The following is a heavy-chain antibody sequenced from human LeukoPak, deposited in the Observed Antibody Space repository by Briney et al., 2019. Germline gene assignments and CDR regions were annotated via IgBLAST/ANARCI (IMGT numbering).Heavy chain of an antibody. Sequence: ASVKVSCKASGGTFSSYAISWVRQAPGQGLEWMGRINPNSGGTNYAQKFQGRVTMTRDTSISTAYMELSRLRSDDTAVYYCARAYTIFGVVIEYFQHWGQGTLVTVSS. CDR2: INPNSGGT. J-gene: IGHJ1*01. CDR1: GGTFSSYA. CDR3: ARAYTIFGVVIEYFQH. V-gene: IGHV1-2*06. D-gene: IGHD3-3*01.